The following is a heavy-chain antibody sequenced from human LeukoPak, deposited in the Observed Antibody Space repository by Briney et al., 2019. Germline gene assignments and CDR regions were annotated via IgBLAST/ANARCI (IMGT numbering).Heavy chain of an antibody. CDR1: GYTFTSYG. V-gene: IGHV1-69*05. Sequence: ASVKVSCKASGYTFTSYGISWVRQAPGQGLEWMGGIIPIFGTANYAQKFQGRVTITTDESTSTAYMELSSLRSEDTAVYYCARGPSELPWAYYFDYWGQGTLVTVSS. J-gene: IGHJ4*02. D-gene: IGHD1-26*01. CDR3: ARGPSELPWAYYFDY. CDR2: IIPIFGTA.